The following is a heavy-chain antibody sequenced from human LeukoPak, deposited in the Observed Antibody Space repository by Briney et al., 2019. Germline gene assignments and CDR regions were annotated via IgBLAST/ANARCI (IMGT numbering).Heavy chain of an antibody. V-gene: IGHV3-7*03. Sequence: GGSLRLSCAASGFSLSTYWMSWVRQAPGKGLEWVANIKQDESEKDYVDSVKGRFTISRDNSKNTLYLQMNSLRAEDTAVYYCAKDRRAGSYDYWGQGTLVTVSS. D-gene: IGHD3-10*01. CDR2: IKQDESEK. CDR3: AKDRRAGSYDY. J-gene: IGHJ4*02. CDR1: GFSLSTYW.